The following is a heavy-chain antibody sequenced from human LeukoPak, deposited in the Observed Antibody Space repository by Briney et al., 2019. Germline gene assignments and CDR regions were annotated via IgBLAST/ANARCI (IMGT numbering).Heavy chain of an antibody. CDR2: ISNGENKK. V-gene: IGHV3-30*18. Sequence: AGTLRLSSATSGFTSCSYGMDWVRQAPGKGLEWGVAISNGENKKDDADSVKGRFTISRDNSKNTRYLQLSSLIAEDTTVYYCVKDHQKYCSGGNCYSNWFDPWGQGTLVT. CDR1: GFTSCSYG. D-gene: IGHD2-15*01. J-gene: IGHJ5*02. CDR3: VKDHQKYCSGGNCYSNWFDP.